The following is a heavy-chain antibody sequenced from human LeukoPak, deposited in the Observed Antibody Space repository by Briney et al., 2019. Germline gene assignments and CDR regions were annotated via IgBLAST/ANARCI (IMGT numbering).Heavy chain of an antibody. CDR3: ATIQRDHAFDI. Sequence: LRETLSLTCAVYGGSFSGYYWSWIRQPPGKRLEWIGEINQSGGANYNPSLGSRVSILVDTSKNQFSLKLSSMTAADTAVYFCATIQRDHAFDIWGQGTMVTVSS. D-gene: IGHD6-25*01. CDR2: INQSGGA. V-gene: IGHV4-34*01. J-gene: IGHJ3*02. CDR1: GGSFSGYY.